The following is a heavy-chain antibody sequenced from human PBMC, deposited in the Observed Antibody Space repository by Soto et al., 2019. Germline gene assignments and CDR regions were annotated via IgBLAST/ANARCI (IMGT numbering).Heavy chain of an antibody. V-gene: IGHV1-69*01. J-gene: IGHJ5*02. CDR1: GGTFSSYA. CDR3: VRGGSDNSGWYIWFDP. D-gene: IGHD6-19*01. Sequence: QVQLVQSGAEAKKPGSSVKVSCKTSGGTFSSYAISWVRQAPGQGLEWMGGIVPLFRTTNYAHKFKGRVKITADESTSTAYMEVSSLTSEDTAVYYCVRGGSDNSGWYIWFDPWGQGTLVTVSS. CDR2: IVPLFRTT.